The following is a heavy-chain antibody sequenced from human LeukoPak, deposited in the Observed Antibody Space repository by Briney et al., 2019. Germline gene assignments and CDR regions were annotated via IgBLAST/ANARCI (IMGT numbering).Heavy chain of an antibody. CDR3: ATSARTYIGSSLDY. V-gene: IGHV3-74*01. Sequence: PGGSLRLSCAASGFTFDDYAMHWVRQDPGKGLVWVSRISSDASITSYADPVKGRFTISRDNAKNTLYLQMNSLRAEDTALYYCATSARTYIGSSLDYWGQGTLVTVSS. D-gene: IGHD2-15*01. CDR2: ISSDASIT. CDR1: GFTFDDYA. J-gene: IGHJ4*02.